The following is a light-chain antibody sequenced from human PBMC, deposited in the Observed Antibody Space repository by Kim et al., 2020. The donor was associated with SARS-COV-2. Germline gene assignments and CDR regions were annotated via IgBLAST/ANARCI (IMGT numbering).Light chain of an antibody. V-gene: IGLV3-19*01. J-gene: IGLJ3*02. CDR3: NSRDISGNHLRV. CDR2: AKN. CDR1: SLRSYY. Sequence: SSELTQDPAVSVALGQTVRITCQGDSLRSYYASWYQQKPGQAPILLIYAKNNRPSGIPDRFSRSSSGNKASLTITGAQAEDEADYYCNSRDISGNHLRVFGGGTQLSVL.